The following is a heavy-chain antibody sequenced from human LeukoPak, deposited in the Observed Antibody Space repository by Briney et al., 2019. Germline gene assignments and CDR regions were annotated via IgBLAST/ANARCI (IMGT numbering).Heavy chain of an antibody. CDR2: IYYSGST. D-gene: IGHD1-26*01. J-gene: IGHJ5*02. V-gene: IGHV4-59*01. Sequence: SETLSLTCTVSGGSICSYYWSWIRQPPGKGLEWIGYIYYSGSTNYNPSLKSRVTISVDTSKNQFSLKLSSVTAADTAVYYCASGLYSGSVSWGQGTLVTVSS. CDR3: ASGLYSGSVS. CDR1: GGSICSYY.